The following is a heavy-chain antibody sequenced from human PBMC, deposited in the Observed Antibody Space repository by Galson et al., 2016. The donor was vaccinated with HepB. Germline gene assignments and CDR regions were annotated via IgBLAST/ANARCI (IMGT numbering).Heavy chain of an antibody. CDR3: ARLYGDYEYYFYYYGMDV. CDR2: IDRSGST. CDR1: GGSISNDNW. Sequence: ETLSLTCTVSGGSISNDNWWSWVRQSPGKGLEWIGEIDRSGSTHYNPSPKSRATISVDKSNNRFSLRLNSVSAADTALYYCARLYGDYEYYFYYYGMDVWGQGTTVTVSS. J-gene: IGHJ6*02. D-gene: IGHD4-17*01. V-gene: IGHV4-4*02.